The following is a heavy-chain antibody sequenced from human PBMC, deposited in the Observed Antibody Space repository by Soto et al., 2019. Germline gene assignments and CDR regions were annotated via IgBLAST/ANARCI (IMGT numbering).Heavy chain of an antibody. CDR2: INWSGGSS. V-gene: IGHV3-9*01. J-gene: IGHJ3*02. CDR1: GFTFDDFA. D-gene: IGHD6-13*01. Sequence: GGSLRLSCAASGFTFDDFAMHWVRQAPGRGLEWVSGINWSGGSSGYSDSVKGRFTISRDNAKNSLYLEMNSLRVEDTALFYCVKANDQQLVEGGPFDMWGQGTMVTVSS. CDR3: VKANDQQLVEGGPFDM.